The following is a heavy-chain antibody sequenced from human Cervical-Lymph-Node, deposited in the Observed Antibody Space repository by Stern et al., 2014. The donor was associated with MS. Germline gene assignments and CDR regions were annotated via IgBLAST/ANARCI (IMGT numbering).Heavy chain of an antibody. CDR3: ARMKTGLRENRGFDF. CDR1: GDSINSGDFH. D-gene: IGHD4-17*01. CDR2: TFYSGMN. V-gene: IGHV4-30-4*01. J-gene: IGHJ4*02. Sequence: QVQLQESGPGLVKPSETLSLTCTVSGDSINSGDFHWSWVRQSPGKGLEWIGDTFYSGMNYNNPSLKIRVTMSIDTSTNQFSLNLTSVTAADTALYFCARMKTGLRENRGFDFWGQGTQVTVSS.